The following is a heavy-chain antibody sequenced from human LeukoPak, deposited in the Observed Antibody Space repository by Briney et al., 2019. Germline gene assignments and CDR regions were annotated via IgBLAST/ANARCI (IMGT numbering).Heavy chain of an antibody. CDR1: GFTFSSYS. D-gene: IGHD6-19*01. J-gene: IGHJ4*02. Sequence: PGGSLRLSCAASGFTFSSYSMNWVRQAPGKGLEWVSSISSSSYIYYADSVKGRFTISRDNAKNSLYLQMNSLRAEDTAVYYCARVGYSSGWYDYWGQGTLATVSS. CDR2: ISSSSYI. CDR3: ARVGYSSGWYDY. V-gene: IGHV3-21*01.